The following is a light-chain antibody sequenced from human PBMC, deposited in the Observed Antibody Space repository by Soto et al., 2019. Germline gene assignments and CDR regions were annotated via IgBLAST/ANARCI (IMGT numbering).Light chain of an antibody. CDR1: QKISSSY. CDR3: QHYGSPPIP. Sequence: EIVLTESPGTRSLSPGERATLSCRASQKISSSYLAWYQQKPAQAPRLLIYHASNRATGIPDRFSGSGSGTDFTLTISRLEPEDFAVYCCQHYGSPPIPFGQGTRLEI. CDR2: HAS. J-gene: IGKJ5*01. V-gene: IGKV3-20*01.